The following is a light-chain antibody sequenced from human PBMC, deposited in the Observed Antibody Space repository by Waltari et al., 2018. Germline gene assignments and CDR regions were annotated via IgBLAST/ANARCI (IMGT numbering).Light chain of an antibody. CDR2: GAS. J-gene: IGKJ4*02. CDR1: QTINNNF. CDR3: QQDDGLILT. Sequence: IVLPQSQDTLPLSPGPRATFPCRASQTINNNFLVWYQQKPGHAPRLLIHGASSRTTCFTDRFSGIGAGTDFTLSISTLEPEDVAVYYCQQDDGLILTFGCGTKVEI. V-gene: IGKV3-20*01.